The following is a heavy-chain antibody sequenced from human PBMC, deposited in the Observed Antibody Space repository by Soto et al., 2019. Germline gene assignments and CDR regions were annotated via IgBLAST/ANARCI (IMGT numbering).Heavy chain of an antibody. CDR1: GFTFSNYA. D-gene: IGHD3-22*01. CDR3: ARPDNSGDYWKRDY. V-gene: IGHV3-30-3*01. CDR2: IPYDGSNK. J-gene: IGHJ4*02. Sequence: QLQLVESGGGVAQPGRSLRLSCAASGFTFSNYAMHWVRQAPGKGLVWVSVIPYDGSNKYYADSVKGRFTTSRDTSKNTQYLQMNSLRTEDTAMYYCARPDNSGDYWKRDYWGQGTLVTVSS.